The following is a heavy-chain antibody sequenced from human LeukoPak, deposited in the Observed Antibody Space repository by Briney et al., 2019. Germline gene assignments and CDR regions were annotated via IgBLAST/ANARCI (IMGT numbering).Heavy chain of an antibody. CDR2: IYYSGST. J-gene: IGHJ4*02. D-gene: IGHD5/OR15-5a*01. Sequence: KASETLSLTCTVSGGSISSYYWSWIRQPPGKGLEWIGYIYYSGSTNYNPSLKSRVTISVDRSKNQFSLKLSSVTAADTAVYYCARFNIYETFFDYWGQGTLVTVSS. CDR3: ARFNIYETFFDY. CDR1: GGSISSYY. V-gene: IGHV4-59*12.